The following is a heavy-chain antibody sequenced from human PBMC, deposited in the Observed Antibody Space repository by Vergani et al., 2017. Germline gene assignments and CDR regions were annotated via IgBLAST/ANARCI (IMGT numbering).Heavy chain of an antibody. Sequence: EVQLVESGGGLVEPGGSLRLSCAASGFTFDTYTMAYVRPAPGKGLEWVATISSGGGDIFYADSVKGRFTISRDNSKNTLFLQMNSLKDEDTAVYYCTTAWGLYYLHCEYFQYWGRGTLVSVSS. V-gene: IGHV3-21*04. D-gene: IGHD3-10*01. CDR2: ISSGGGDI. J-gene: IGHJ1*01. CDR1: GFTFDTYT. CDR3: TTAWGLYYLHCEYFQY.